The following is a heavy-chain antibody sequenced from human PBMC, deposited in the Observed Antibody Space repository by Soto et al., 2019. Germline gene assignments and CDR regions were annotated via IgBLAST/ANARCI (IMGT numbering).Heavy chain of an antibody. CDR1: GLTFSTYG. CDR2: ILFDGSHQ. D-gene: IGHD6-19*01. Sequence: QVKLMESGGGVVQPGRSLRLSCVSSGLTFSTYGMHWVRQTPREGLEWVASILFDGSHQYYRDSVRGRFTISRDNSKSTLFLQINSLRAEDTGVYYCARDRDSGWYGTGGSWGQGTLVIVSS. J-gene: IGHJ5*02. CDR3: ARDRDSGWYGTGGS. V-gene: IGHV3-33*05.